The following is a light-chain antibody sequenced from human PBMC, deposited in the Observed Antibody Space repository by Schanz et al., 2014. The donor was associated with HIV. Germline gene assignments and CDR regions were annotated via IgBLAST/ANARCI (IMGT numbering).Light chain of an antibody. CDR3: SSYRHSDTLL. J-gene: IGLJ3*02. CDR1: SSDIGGYNY. Sequence: QSALTQPASVSGSPGQSITISCTGTSSDIGGYNYVSWYQQHPGKAPKLMIYDVSNRPSGVSNRFSGSKSGNTASLTISGLQAEDEADYYCSSYRHSDTLLFGGGTKVTVL. V-gene: IGLV2-14*01. CDR2: DVS.